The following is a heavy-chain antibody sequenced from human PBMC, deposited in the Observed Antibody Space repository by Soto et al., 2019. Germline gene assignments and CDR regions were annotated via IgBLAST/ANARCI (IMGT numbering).Heavy chain of an antibody. D-gene: IGHD3-16*01. CDR3: VMVDNYVTPTPQDV. J-gene: IGHJ6*02. V-gene: IGHV1-3*01. CDR2: INAGNGNT. CDR1: GYTFTSYA. Sequence: GASVKVSCKASGYTFTSYAMHWVRQAPGQRLEWMGWINAGNGNTKYSQKFQGRVTITRGTSASTAYMDLGSLTSDDTAVYYCVMVDNYVTPTPQDVWAQGNTVTVSS.